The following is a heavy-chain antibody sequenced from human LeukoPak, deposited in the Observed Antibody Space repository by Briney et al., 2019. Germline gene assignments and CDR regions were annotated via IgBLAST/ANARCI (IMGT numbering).Heavy chain of an antibody. CDR2: INHSGST. Sequence: PPETLSLTCAVYGGSFSGYYWSWIRQPPGKGLEWIGEINHSGSTNYNPSLKSRVTISVDTSKNQFSMKLSSVTAADTAVYYCARAVGTTGDTYYYYGMGVWGQGTTVTVSS. CDR3: ARAVGTTGDTYYYYGMGV. CDR1: GGSFSGYY. D-gene: IGHD1-7*01. J-gene: IGHJ6*02. V-gene: IGHV4-34*01.